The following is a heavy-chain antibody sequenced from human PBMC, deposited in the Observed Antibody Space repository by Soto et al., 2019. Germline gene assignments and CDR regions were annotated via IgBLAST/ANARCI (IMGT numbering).Heavy chain of an antibody. CDR2: ISGSGGST. D-gene: IGHD5-12*01. Sequence: GSLRLSCAASGFTFSSYAMSWVRQAPGKGLEWVSAISGSGGSTYYAGSVKGRFTISRDNSKNTLYLQMNSLRAEDTAVYYCAKDQGGYSGYDPDAFDIWGQGTMVTVSS. CDR3: AKDQGGYSGYDPDAFDI. CDR1: GFTFSSYA. V-gene: IGHV3-23*01. J-gene: IGHJ3*02.